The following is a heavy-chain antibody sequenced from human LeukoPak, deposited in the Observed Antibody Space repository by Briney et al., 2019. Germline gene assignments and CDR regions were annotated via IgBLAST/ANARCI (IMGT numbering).Heavy chain of an antibody. D-gene: IGHD3-22*01. CDR2: ISSSSSYI. Sequence: SGGSLRLSCAASGFTFSSYSMNWVRQAPGKGLEWVSSISSSSSYIYYADSVKGRFTISRDNAKNSLYLQMNSLRAEDTAVYYCAKSSYYDSSGYYREYYFDYWGQGTLVTVSS. CDR3: AKSSYYDSSGYYREYYFDY. CDR1: GFTFSSYS. J-gene: IGHJ4*02. V-gene: IGHV3-21*04.